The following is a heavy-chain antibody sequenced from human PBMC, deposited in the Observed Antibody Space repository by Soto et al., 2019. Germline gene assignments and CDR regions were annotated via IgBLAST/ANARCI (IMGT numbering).Heavy chain of an antibody. CDR3: ARDKDSSYFPPPYFFDS. CDR2: VSYDGSKA. J-gene: IGHJ4*02. D-gene: IGHD1-26*01. Sequence: QVELVESGGGVVQPGRSLSVSCAASGFTFRSFTMHWVRQAPGKGLEWVATVSYDGSKAYYADSVRGRFTISRDNSNNTLSLQMDSLRPEDSALYFCARDKDSSYFPPPYFFDSWGQGLRVTVS. CDR1: GFTFRSFT. V-gene: IGHV3-30*04.